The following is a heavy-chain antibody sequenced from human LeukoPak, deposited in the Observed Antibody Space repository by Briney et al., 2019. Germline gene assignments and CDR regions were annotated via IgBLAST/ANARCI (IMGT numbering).Heavy chain of an antibody. V-gene: IGHV1-46*01. J-gene: IGHJ5*02. Sequence: ASVKVSCKASGYTFTSYYMHWVRQAPGQGLEWMGIINPSGGSTSYAQKFQGRVTMTRDTSTSTVYMELSSLRSEDTAVYYCARDPPVQDPRGLIGTHPGGLFDPWGQGTLVTVSS. D-gene: IGHD1-7*01. CDR3: ARDPPVQDPRGLIGTHPGGLFDP. CDR2: INPSGGST. CDR1: GYTFTSYY.